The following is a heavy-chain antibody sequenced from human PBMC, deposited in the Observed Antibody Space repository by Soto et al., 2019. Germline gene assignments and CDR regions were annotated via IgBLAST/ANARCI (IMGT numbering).Heavy chain of an antibody. CDR1: GGSFSSGSFY. Sequence: SETLSLTCSVSGGSFSSGSFYCSWIRQPPGKGLEWIGYISYIGTTTYNPYLESRLTISLDTSKNQFSLKLSSVTAADTAVYYCATFTVVASRNYYYYGMDVWGQGTTVTVSS. J-gene: IGHJ6*02. D-gene: IGHD2-15*01. V-gene: IGHV4-61*01. CDR2: ISYIGTT. CDR3: ATFTVVASRNYYYYGMDV.